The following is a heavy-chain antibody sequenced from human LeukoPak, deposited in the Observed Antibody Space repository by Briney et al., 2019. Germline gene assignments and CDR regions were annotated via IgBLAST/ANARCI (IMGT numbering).Heavy chain of an antibody. CDR1: GFTFSSHW. D-gene: IGHD6-13*01. CDR2: IRQDGREI. Sequence: GGSLRLSCAASGFTFSSHWMSWVRQAPGKGLEWVANIRQDGREIYYVDSVKGRFTISRDNAKNSLYLQMNSLRAEDTALYYCAKDSGSGIAAAGPYYYYYMDVWGKGTTVTVSS. V-gene: IGHV3-7*03. J-gene: IGHJ6*03. CDR3: AKDSGSGIAAAGPYYYYYMDV.